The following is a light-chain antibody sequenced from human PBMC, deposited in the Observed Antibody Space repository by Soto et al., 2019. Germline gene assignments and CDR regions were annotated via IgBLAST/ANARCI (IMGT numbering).Light chain of an antibody. J-gene: IGLJ1*01. CDR1: SDDVGDYNF. V-gene: IGLV2-14*01. CDR2: EVS. CDR3: SSYTTPSTPYV. Sequence: QSVLTQPASVPGSPGQSITISCTATSDDVGDYNFVSWYQQHPGKPPKLMIFEVSNRPSGISIRFSGSKSGKTASLTISGLQAEDEADYYCSSYTTPSTPYVFGTGTKLTVL.